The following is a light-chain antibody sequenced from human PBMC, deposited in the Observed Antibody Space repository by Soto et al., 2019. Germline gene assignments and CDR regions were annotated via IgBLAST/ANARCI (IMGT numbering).Light chain of an antibody. CDR3: QVWDSSSDWV. J-gene: IGLJ3*02. CDR2: YDS. CDR1: NIGSKS. V-gene: IGLV3-21*04. Sequence: YELTQPPSVSGAPGKTARITCGGNNIGSKSVHGDQQKPVQAPVLVIYYDSDRPCVIPERFSGSNSGNTATLTIRRGEAGDEADYYCQVWDSSSDWVFGGGTKLTVL.